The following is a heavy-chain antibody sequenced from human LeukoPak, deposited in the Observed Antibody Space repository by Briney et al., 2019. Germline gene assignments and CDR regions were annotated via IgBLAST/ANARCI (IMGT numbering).Heavy chain of an antibody. V-gene: IGHV3-30*18. CDR1: GFTFSSSG. CDR3: AKDSYDRSGYYYYYLAY. CDR2: ISYDGSNK. D-gene: IGHD3-22*01. J-gene: IGHJ4*02. Sequence: GGSLRLSCAASGFTFSSSGMHCVRQAPGKGLEWVAVISYDGSNKYYADSVKGRFTISRDNSKNTLYLQMNSLRAGDTAVYYCAKDSYDRSGYYYYYLAYWGQGTQVTVSS.